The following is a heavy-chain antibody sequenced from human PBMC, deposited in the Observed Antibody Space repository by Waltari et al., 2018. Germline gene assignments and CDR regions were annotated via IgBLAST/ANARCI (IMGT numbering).Heavy chain of an antibody. CDR3: ARATSSSGWFEDY. V-gene: IGHV4-59*01. J-gene: IGHJ4*02. D-gene: IGHD6-19*01. CDR1: GGALSGYF. Sequence: QVQLQESGPGLVKPSETLSPTCSVSGGALSGYFWTWIRQPPGKGLEWIGYISYSGSTTYEPSLKSRVTISVDTSRNEFSLNLSSVTPEDAATYYCARATSSSGWFEDYWGQGILVTVSS. CDR2: ISYSGST.